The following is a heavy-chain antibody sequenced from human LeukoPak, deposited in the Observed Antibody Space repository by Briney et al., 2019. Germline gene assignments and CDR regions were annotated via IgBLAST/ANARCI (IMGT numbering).Heavy chain of an antibody. V-gene: IGHV4-59*08. J-gene: IGHJ1*01. CDR1: GGSFSGYY. CDR2: IYYSGST. Sequence: PSETLSLTCAVYGGSFSGYYWSWIRQPPGKGLEWIGYIYYSGSTNYNPSLNSRVTISVDTSKNQFSLKLSSVTAADTAVYYCARLNFESSGYYTGSYFQHWGQGTLVTVSS. CDR3: ARLNFESSGYYTGSYFQH. D-gene: IGHD3-22*01.